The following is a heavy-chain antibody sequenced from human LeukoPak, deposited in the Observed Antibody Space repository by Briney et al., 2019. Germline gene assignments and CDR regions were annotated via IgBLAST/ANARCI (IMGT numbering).Heavy chain of an antibody. CDR1: GYTFTSYY. D-gene: IGHD3-10*01. V-gene: IGHV1-46*01. J-gene: IGHJ1*01. Sequence: SVKVSCKASGYTFTSYYMHWVRQAPGQGLEWMGIINPSGGSTSYAQKFQGRVTMTRDTSTSTLYMELSSLRSEDTAVYFCARGAMVRGVITGYFQHWGQGTLVIVSS. CDR2: INPSGGST. CDR3: ARGAMVRGVITGYFQH.